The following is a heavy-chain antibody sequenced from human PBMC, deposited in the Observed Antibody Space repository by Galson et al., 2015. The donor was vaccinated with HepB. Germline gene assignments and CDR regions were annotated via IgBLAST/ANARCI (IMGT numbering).Heavy chain of an antibody. D-gene: IGHD2-2*01. Sequence: TLSLTCTVSGGALRSCIWTWIRQPPGKGLEWVGYTNSRGSTDYNPPLKSRVSISVDTSKKQFSLRLSSVTAADTAVYYCARERVGGDFDHWGQGTPVTVSS. CDR1: GGALRSCI. CDR2: TNSRGST. J-gene: IGHJ4*02. V-gene: IGHV4-59*12. CDR3: ARERVGGDFDH.